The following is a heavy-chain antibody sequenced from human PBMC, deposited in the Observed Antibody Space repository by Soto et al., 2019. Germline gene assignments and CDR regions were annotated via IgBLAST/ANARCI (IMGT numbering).Heavy chain of an antibody. CDR3: GRQGVVVVAATYWFDP. CDR2: IYYSGST. V-gene: IGHV4-59*08. Sequence: PSETLSLTCTVSGGSISSYYWSWIRQPPGKGLEWIGYIYYSGSTNYNPSLKSRVTISVDTSKNQFSLKLSSVTAADTAVYYCGRQGVVVVAATYWFDPWGQGTLVTVSS. J-gene: IGHJ5*02. D-gene: IGHD2-15*01. CDR1: GGSISSYY.